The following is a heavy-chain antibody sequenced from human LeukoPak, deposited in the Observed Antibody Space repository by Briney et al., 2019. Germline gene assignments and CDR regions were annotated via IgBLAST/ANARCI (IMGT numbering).Heavy chain of an antibody. Sequence: GRSVSHSCEASGFIFNNYAMHWVRQAPGKGLEWVAVISYDGSSENHADSVKGRLTISRDNSKNTLHLHMNSLRSEDTAVYYCAKSRSGNDYVSGSFDYWGQGTLVTVSS. D-gene: IGHD3-16*01. J-gene: IGHJ4*02. CDR2: ISYDGSSE. CDR1: GFIFNNYA. V-gene: IGHV3-30*04. CDR3: AKSRSGNDYVSGSFDY.